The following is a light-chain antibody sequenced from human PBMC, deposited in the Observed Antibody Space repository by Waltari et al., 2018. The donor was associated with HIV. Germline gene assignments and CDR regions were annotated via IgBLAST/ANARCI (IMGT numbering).Light chain of an antibody. CDR1: QTVSNK. CDR2: DAS. CDR3: QQYDNWPPWT. Sequence: EIVMTQSPATLSVSPGERATLSCRASQTVSNKLAWYQQRPGQAPRLLIYDASSRATAIPPRFSGSGSGTEFKLTISNLQSEDFAVYYCQQYDNWPPWTFGRGTKV. V-gene: IGKV3D-15*01. J-gene: IGKJ1*01.